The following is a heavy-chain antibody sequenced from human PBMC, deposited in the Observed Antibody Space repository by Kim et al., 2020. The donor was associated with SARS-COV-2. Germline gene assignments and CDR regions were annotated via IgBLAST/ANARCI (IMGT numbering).Heavy chain of an antibody. Sequence: TSRVTISVDTSKNQFSLKRSSVTAADTAVYYCARHSITIFGVVTDYGMDVWGQGTTVTVSS. CDR3: ARHSITIFGVVTDYGMDV. V-gene: IGHV4-39*01. D-gene: IGHD3-3*01. J-gene: IGHJ6*02.